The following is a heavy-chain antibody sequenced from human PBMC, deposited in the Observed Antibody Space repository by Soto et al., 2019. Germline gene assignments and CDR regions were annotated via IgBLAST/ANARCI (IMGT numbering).Heavy chain of an antibody. CDR3: AVDPGEDSSSYYYYGMDV. J-gene: IGHJ6*02. V-gene: IGHV1-58*01. D-gene: IGHD6-6*01. CDR1: GFTFTSSA. Sequence: SVKVSCKASGFTFTSSAVQWVRQARGQRLEWIGWIVVGSGNTNYAQKFQERVTITRDMSTSTAYMELSSLRSEDTAVYYCAVDPGEDSSSYYYYGMDVWGQGTTVTVSS. CDR2: IVVGSGNT.